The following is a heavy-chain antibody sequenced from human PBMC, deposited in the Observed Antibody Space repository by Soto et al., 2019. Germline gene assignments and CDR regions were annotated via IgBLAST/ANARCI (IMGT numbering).Heavy chain of an antibody. CDR2: IYYSGST. J-gene: IGHJ4*02. D-gene: IGHD5-12*01. CDR1: GGSISSYY. V-gene: IGHV4-59*01. CDR3: AREGSDGYNSVDY. Sequence: ASETLSLTCTVSGGSISSYYWSWIRQPPGKGLEWIGYIYYSGSTSYNPSLKSRVTISVDTSKNQFSLKLSSVTAADTAVYYCAREGSDGYNSVDYWGQGTLVTVSS.